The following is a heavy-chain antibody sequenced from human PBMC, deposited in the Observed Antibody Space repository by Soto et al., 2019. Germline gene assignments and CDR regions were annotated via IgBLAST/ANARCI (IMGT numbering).Heavy chain of an antibody. CDR2: INPSGGRT. D-gene: IGHD2-15*01. CDR3: ARRYCSGGGCFSKIYWFDP. Sequence: QVQLVQSGAEVKKPGASVKVSCKASGYTFTSYFVHWVRQAPGQGLEWLGIINPSGGRTSYAQKFKGRVTMTRDTSTSTVYMELSSLRSEDTAVYYCARRYCSGGGCFSKIYWFDPWGQGTLVTVSS. J-gene: IGHJ5*02. CDR1: GYTFTSYF. V-gene: IGHV1-46*01.